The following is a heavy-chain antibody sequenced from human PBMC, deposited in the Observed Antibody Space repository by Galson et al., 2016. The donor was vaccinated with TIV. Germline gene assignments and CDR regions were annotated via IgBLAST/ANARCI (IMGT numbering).Heavy chain of an antibody. CDR3: ARGEGSGSYYYDAFDI. V-gene: IGHV1-69*13. Sequence: SVKVSCKASGGIFNTYTISWVRQAPGQGLEWMGKITPIFGTPNYAQMFQGRVSITADASTSTAYMELSSLRSEDTAVYYRARGEGSGSYYYDAFDIWGQGTLVTVSS. D-gene: IGHD3-10*01. CDR1: GGIFNTYT. J-gene: IGHJ3*02. CDR2: ITPIFGTP.